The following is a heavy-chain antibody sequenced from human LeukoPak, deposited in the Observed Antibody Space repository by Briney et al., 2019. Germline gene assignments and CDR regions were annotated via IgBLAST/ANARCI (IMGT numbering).Heavy chain of an antibody. V-gene: IGHV4-59*01. Sequence: SETLSLTCTVSGGSISSYYWSWIRQPPGKGLEWNGYIYYSGSTNYNPSLKSRVTISVDTSKNQFSLKLSSVTAADTAVYYCARGCRRAIFGVVISHNWFDPWGQGTLVTVSS. CDR1: GGSISSYY. J-gene: IGHJ5*02. CDR3: ARGCRRAIFGVVISHNWFDP. D-gene: IGHD3-3*01. CDR2: IYYSGST.